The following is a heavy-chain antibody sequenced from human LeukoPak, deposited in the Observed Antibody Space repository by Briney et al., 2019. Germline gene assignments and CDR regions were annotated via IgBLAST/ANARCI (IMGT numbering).Heavy chain of an antibody. CDR1: GFTFSSYG. V-gene: IGHV3-23*01. D-gene: IGHD2-2*01. CDR2: ISGNGGST. CDR3: AKEVHGSTSCWCDAFDI. Sequence: PGGTLRLSCAASGFTFSSYGMSWVRQAPGKGLEWVSAISGNGGSTYYADSVKGRFTISRDNSKNTLYLQMNSLRAEDTAVYYCAKEVHGSTSCWCDAFDIWGQGTMVTVSS. J-gene: IGHJ3*02.